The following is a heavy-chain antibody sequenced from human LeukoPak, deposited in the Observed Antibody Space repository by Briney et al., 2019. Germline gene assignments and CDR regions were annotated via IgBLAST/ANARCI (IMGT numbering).Heavy chain of an antibody. V-gene: IGHV7-4-1*02. J-gene: IGHJ5*02. CDR3: ARDPDYSNGVWFDP. D-gene: IGHD4-11*01. CDR2: INTNTGNP. Sequence: ASVKVSCKASGYTFTTYAMNWVRQAPGQGLEWMGWINTNTGNPTYAQGFTGRFVFSLDTSVSTSYLQISSLKAEDTAVYYCARDPDYSNGVWFDPWGQGTLVTVSS. CDR1: GYTFTTYA.